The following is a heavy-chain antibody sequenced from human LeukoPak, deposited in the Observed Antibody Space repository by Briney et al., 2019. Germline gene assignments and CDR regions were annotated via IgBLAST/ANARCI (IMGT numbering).Heavy chain of an antibody. Sequence: GGSLRLSCAASGFTFSSHWMNWVRQAPGKGLEWVSYISRSGSTIYYADSVKGRFTISRDNAKNSLYLQMNSLRGEDTAVYYCARDLAMVHSDYWGQGTLVTVSS. V-gene: IGHV3-48*04. CDR1: GFTFSSHW. J-gene: IGHJ4*02. D-gene: IGHD5-18*01. CDR2: ISRSGSTI. CDR3: ARDLAMVHSDY.